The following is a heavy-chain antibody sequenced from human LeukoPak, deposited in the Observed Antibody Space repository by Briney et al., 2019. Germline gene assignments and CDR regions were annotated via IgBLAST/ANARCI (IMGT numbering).Heavy chain of an antibody. CDR2: INPSGDNT. Sequence: ASVKVSCKASGYTFTNNFMHWVRQAPGQGLEWIGIINPSGDNTWYAQKFQGRVTMTRDMATSTDYLEVSSLRSEDTAVYYCARGAVAATLNWFDPWGQGTLVTVSS. J-gene: IGHJ5*02. CDR3: ARGAVAATLNWFDP. V-gene: IGHV1-46*01. D-gene: IGHD6-19*01. CDR1: GYTFTNNF.